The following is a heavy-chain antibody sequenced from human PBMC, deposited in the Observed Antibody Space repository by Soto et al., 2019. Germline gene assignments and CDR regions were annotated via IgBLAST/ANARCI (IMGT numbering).Heavy chain of an antibody. CDR1: GFTFSSYA. J-gene: IGHJ4*02. CDR3: AKIDGWYVGY. CDR2: ISGSGGST. V-gene: IGHV3-23*01. D-gene: IGHD6-19*01. Sequence: PGGSLRLSCAASGFTFSSYAMSWVRQAPGNGLEWVSAISGSGGSTYYADSVKGRFTISRDNSKNTLYLQMNSLIAEDTAVYYCAKIDGWYVGYWGQGTLVTVSS.